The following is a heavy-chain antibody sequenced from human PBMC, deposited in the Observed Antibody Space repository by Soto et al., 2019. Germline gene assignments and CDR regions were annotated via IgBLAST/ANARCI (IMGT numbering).Heavy chain of an antibody. J-gene: IGHJ4*02. Sequence: PSETLSLTCAVSGGSISSGGYFWSWIRQPPGKGLEWIGYIYHSGSTYYNPSLKSRVTISVDTSKNQFSLKLSPVTAADTAVYYCARVRELYVLMVYYYFDYWGQGTLVTVSS. CDR2: IYHSGST. CDR1: GGSISSGGYF. V-gene: IGHV4-30-2*01. CDR3: ARVRELYVLMVYYYFDY. D-gene: IGHD2-8*01.